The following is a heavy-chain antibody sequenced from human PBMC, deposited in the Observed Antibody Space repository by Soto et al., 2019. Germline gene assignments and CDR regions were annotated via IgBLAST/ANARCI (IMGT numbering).Heavy chain of an antibody. Sequence: QVQLQESGPGLVKPSQTLSLTCTVSGGSISSGGYYWGWIRQHPGKGLEWIGYIYYSGSTYYNPYRKSRVTISLDTSKNQFSLKLSSVTAADTAVYYCARAVYCSSTSCNWFDPWGQGTLVTVSS. V-gene: IGHV4-31*03. CDR2: IYYSGST. J-gene: IGHJ5*02. D-gene: IGHD2-2*01. CDR3: ARAVYCSSTSCNWFDP. CDR1: GGSISSGGYY.